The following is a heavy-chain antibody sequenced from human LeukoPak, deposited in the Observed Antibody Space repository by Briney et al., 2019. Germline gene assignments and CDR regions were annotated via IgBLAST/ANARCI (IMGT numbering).Heavy chain of an antibody. CDR3: ARARGGYDLDY. Sequence: PGGSLRLSCAASGFTFSSYWMSWVRQAPGKGLEWVANIKQDGGEKYYVESVKGRFTISRDNVKNSLYLQMNSLRVEDTAVYYCARARGGYDLDYWGQGTRVTVSS. J-gene: IGHJ4*02. CDR2: IKQDGGEK. V-gene: IGHV3-7*01. D-gene: IGHD5-12*01. CDR1: GFTFSSYW.